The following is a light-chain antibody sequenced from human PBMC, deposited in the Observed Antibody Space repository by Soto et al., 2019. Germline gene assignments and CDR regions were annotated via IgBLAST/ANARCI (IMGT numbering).Light chain of an antibody. Sequence: EIVVTQSPGTMSLSPGERATLSCRASQSISSSYLAWYLQKPGQAPRLLIYGASSRASGTPDRFSGSGSGTDFTLTISRLEPEDFAVYYCQQYGSSPPITFGQGTRLEIK. V-gene: IGKV3-20*01. CDR2: GAS. CDR3: QQYGSSPPIT. CDR1: QSISSSY. J-gene: IGKJ5*01.